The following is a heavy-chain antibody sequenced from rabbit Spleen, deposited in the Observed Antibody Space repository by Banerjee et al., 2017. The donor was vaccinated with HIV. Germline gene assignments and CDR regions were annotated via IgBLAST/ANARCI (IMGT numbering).Heavy chain of an antibody. CDR2: VNIVTGKS. V-gene: IGHV1S45*01. D-gene: IGHD8-1*01. CDR1: GVSLNDKDV. Sequence: QEQLEESGGGLVKPEGSLTLTCKASGVSLNDKDVMCWVRQAPGKGLEWIACVNIVTGKSVYASWAKDRFTISRTSSTTVALQMTSLTAADTATYFCARDGAGGSYFDLWGQGTLVTVS. CDR3: ARDGAGGSYFDL. J-gene: IGHJ4*01.